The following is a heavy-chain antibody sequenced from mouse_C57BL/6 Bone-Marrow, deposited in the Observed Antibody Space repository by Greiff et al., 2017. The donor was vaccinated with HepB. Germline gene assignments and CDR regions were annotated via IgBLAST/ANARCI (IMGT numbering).Heavy chain of an antibody. V-gene: IGHV1-19*01. J-gene: IGHJ3*01. CDR2: INPYNGGT. D-gene: IGHD2-2*01. CDR1: GYTFTDYY. CDR3: ARGRVGYDEAY. Sequence: VQLQQSGPVLVKPGASVKMSCKASGYTFTDYYMNWVKQSHGKSLEWIGVINPYNGGTSYNQKFKGKATLTVDKSSSTAYMELNSLTSEDSAVYYCARGRVGYDEAYWGQGTLVTVSA.